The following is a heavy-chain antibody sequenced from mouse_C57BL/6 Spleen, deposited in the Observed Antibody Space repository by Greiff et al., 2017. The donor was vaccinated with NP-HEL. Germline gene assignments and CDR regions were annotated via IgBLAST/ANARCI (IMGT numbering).Heavy chain of an antibody. Sequence: DVKVVESGGGLVKPGGSLKLSCAASGFTFSDYGMHWVRQAPEKGLEWVAYISSGSSTIYYADTVKGRFTISRDNAKNTLFLQMTSLRSEDTAMYYCARRLPPYAMDYWGQGTSVTVSS. J-gene: IGHJ4*01. CDR2: ISSGSSTI. D-gene: IGHD2-2*01. CDR1: GFTFSDYG. V-gene: IGHV5-17*01. CDR3: ARRLPPYAMDY.